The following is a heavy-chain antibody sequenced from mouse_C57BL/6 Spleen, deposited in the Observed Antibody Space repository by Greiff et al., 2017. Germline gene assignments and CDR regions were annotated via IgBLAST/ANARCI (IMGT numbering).Heavy chain of an antibody. CDR3: ARRYYGSSFAWFAY. CDR1: GYAFSSYW. J-gene: IGHJ3*01. V-gene: IGHV1-80*01. Sequence: VQLQQSGAELVKPGASVKISCKASGYAFSSYWMNWVKQRPGKGLAWIGQIYPGAGDTNYNGKFKGKGTLTADKSSSTAYMQLSSLTSEDSAVDFCARRYYGSSFAWFAYWGQGTLVTVSA. CDR2: IYPGAGDT. D-gene: IGHD1-1*01.